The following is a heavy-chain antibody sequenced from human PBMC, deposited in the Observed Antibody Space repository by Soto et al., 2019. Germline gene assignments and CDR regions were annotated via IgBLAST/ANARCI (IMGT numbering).Heavy chain of an antibody. J-gene: IGHJ4*02. CDR1: GYTFTGYY. CDR2: INPNSGGT. V-gene: IGHV1-2*02. CDR3: ATFSGYTSGIPSPLDY. D-gene: IGHD5-18*01. Sequence: QVQLVQSGAEVRKPGASVKVSCKASGYTFTGYYMHWVRQAPGQGLEWMGWINPNSGGTTYAQKFQGRVTMTRDTSISTAYMDLSRLRSDDTAFYYCATFSGYTSGIPSPLDYWGQGTVVTVSS.